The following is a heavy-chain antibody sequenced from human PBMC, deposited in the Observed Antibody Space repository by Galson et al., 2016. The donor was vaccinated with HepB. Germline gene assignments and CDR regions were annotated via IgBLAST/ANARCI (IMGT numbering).Heavy chain of an antibody. CDR1: GFTFSSHA. Sequence: LRLSCAASGFTFSSHAMHWVRQAPGKGLEWLAVISFDGNNNFYMDSVKGRFTLSRDNSKNTAFLQMNSLRVDDTGVYYCARGGHYQLPPLWGQGTLVTVSS. CDR2: ISFDGNNN. J-gene: IGHJ4*02. CDR3: ARGGHYQLPPL. D-gene: IGHD2-2*01. V-gene: IGHV3-30-3*01.